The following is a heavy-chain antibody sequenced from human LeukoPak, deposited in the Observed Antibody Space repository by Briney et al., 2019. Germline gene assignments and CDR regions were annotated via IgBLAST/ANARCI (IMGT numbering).Heavy chain of an antibody. CDR2: INHSGST. CDR3: ARAPRYSGGSLGY. V-gene: IGHV4-34*01. J-gene: IGHJ4*02. CDR1: GGSFSGYY. Sequence: SETLSLTCAVYGGSFSGYYWSWIRQPPGKGLEWIGEINHSGSTNYNPSLKSRVTISVDTSKNQFSLKLSSVTAADTAVYYCARAPRYSGGSLGYWGQGTLVTVSS. D-gene: IGHD1-26*01.